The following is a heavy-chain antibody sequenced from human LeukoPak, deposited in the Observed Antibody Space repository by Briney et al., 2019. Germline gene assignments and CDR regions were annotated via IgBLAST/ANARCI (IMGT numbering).Heavy chain of an antibody. Sequence: PGGSLRLSCAASGFTFSSYAMSWVRQAPGKGLEWVSAISGSGGSTHYADSVKGRFTISRDNSKNTLYLQMNSLRAEDTAVYYCAKSEGFCSSTSCYFYFDYWGQGTLVTVSS. CDR1: GFTFSSYA. CDR3: AKSEGFCSSTSCYFYFDY. J-gene: IGHJ4*02. D-gene: IGHD2-2*01. V-gene: IGHV3-23*01. CDR2: ISGSGGST.